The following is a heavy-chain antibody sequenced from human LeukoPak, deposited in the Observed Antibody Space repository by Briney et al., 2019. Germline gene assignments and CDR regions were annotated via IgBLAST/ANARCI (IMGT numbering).Heavy chain of an antibody. J-gene: IGHJ4*02. Sequence: HAGGSLRLSCAASGFTFSSYSMNWVRQAPGKGLEWVSAISSSGATTYYTDSVKGRFTISRDNSKNTLYLQMNSLRAEDTAVYYCAKDREYYYDSSGYYFDYWGQGTLVTVSS. CDR2: ISSSGATT. V-gene: IGHV3-23*01. CDR1: GFTFSSYS. CDR3: AKDREYYYDSSGYYFDY. D-gene: IGHD3-22*01.